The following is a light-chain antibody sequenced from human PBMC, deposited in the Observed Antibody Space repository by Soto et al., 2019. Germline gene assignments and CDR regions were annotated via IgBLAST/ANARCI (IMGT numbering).Light chain of an antibody. CDR1: QSVRSSF. CDR3: QQYEDSVLYT. J-gene: IGKJ2*01. V-gene: IGKV3-20*01. CDR2: DVS. Sequence: EIVLTQSPGTLSLSPGERATLSCRASQSVRSSFFAWYQQKPGQAPRLLIYDVSIRATGTPDRFSGSGSGTDFTLTINRLEPEDFAMYYCQQYEDSVLYTFGQVTKLEI.